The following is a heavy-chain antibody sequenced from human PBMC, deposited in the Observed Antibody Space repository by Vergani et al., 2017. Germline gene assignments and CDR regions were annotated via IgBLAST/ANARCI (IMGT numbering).Heavy chain of an antibody. CDR1: GLRLSDYY. CDR2: ISSSRLDV. V-gene: IGHV3-11*04. J-gene: IGHJ4*02. D-gene: IGHD1-20*01. CDR3: ARGGLVTATTIDY. Sequence: VQLVESGGGLVQPGGSLRLSCVASGLRLSDYYMNWIRQAPGKGLEWVAYISSSRLDVAYADFVRGRFTVSRNNAKNTLNLQMNNLGVEDTAVYYCARGGLVTATTIDYWGQGTLVNVSS.